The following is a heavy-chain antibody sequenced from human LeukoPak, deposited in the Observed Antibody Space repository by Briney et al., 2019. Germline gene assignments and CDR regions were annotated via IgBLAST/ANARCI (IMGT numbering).Heavy chain of an antibody. V-gene: IGHV4-59*01. CDR3: ARSEFVELSVWYFDL. Sequence: PSETLSLTCTVSGGSISAYYWSWIRQSPGKGLEWIGYIYYSGSTNYNPYLKNRVIISVDTSKNQFSLKLSSVTAADTAVYYCARSEFVELSVWYFDLWGRGTLVTVSS. D-gene: IGHD3-10*01. J-gene: IGHJ2*01. CDR2: IYYSGST. CDR1: GGSISAYY.